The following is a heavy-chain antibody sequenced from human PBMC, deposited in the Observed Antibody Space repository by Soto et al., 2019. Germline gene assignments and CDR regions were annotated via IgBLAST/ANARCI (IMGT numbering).Heavy chain of an antibody. CDR3: ARVKSGYCSCGSCPLDY. J-gene: IGHJ4*02. V-gene: IGHV4-34*01. Sequence: PSETLSLTCAVYGGSFSGYYWSWIRQPPGKGLEWIGEINHSGSTNYNPSLKSRVTISVDTSKNQFSLKLSSVTAADTAVYYCARVKSGYCSCGSCPLDYWGQGTLVT. CDR2: INHSGST. CDR1: GGSFSGYY. D-gene: IGHD2-15*01.